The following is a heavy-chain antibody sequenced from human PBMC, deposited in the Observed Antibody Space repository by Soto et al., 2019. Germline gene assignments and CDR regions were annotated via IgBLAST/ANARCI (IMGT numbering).Heavy chain of an antibody. CDR1: GYSFTNYW. CDR2: IYPGDSKT. CDR3: AREVKQVQLVPRTNNWFDP. J-gene: IGHJ5*02. Sequence: GESLKISCKGSGYSFTNYWIGWVRQMPGKGLEWMGIIYPGDSKTSYSPSFQGQVTISADKSISTAFLQWSSLKAADTAIYYCAREVKQVQLVPRTNNWFDPWGQGTLVTVSS. V-gene: IGHV5-51*01. D-gene: IGHD6-13*01.